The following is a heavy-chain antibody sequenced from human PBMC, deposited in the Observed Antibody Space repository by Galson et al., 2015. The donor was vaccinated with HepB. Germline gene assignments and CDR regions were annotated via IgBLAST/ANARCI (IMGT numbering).Heavy chain of an antibody. Sequence: SLRLSCAASGFTFSSYGMHWVRQAPGKGLVWVAVIWYDGSNKYYADSVKGRFTISRDNSKNTLYLQMNSLRAEDTAVYYCAREPGGWFRELLYYVDYWGQTSLVTVSS. CDR1: GFTFSSYG. D-gene: IGHD3-10*01. CDR2: IWYDGSNK. J-gene: IGHJ4*02. V-gene: IGHV3-33*01. CDR3: AREPGGWFRELLYYVDY.